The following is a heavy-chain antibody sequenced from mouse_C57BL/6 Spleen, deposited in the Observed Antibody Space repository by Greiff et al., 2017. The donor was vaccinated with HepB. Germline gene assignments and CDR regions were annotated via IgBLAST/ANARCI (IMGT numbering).Heavy chain of an antibody. D-gene: IGHD2-5*01. Sequence: EVQLQESGGGLVKPGGSLKLSCAASGFTFSSYAMSWVRQTPEKRLEWVATISDGGSYTYYPDNVKGRFTISRDNAKNNLYLQMSHLKSEDTAMYYCARVDYSKGFAYWGQGTLVTVSA. CDR1: GFTFSSYA. CDR2: ISDGGSYT. V-gene: IGHV5-4*01. J-gene: IGHJ3*01. CDR3: ARVDYSKGFAY.